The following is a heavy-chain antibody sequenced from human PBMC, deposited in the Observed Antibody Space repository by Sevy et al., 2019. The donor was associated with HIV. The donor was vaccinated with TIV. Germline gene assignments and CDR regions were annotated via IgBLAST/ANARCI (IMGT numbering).Heavy chain of an antibody. CDR3: AKDSLDILTGYHYFDY. Sequence: GGSLRLSCAASGFTFSSYAMSWVRQAPGKGLEWVSAISGSGGSTYYADSVKGRFTISRDNSKNTLYLRMSSLRAEDTAIYYCAKDSLDILTGYHYFDYWGQGTLVTVSS. CDR2: ISGSGGST. V-gene: IGHV3-23*01. CDR1: GFTFSSYA. J-gene: IGHJ4*02. D-gene: IGHD3-9*01.